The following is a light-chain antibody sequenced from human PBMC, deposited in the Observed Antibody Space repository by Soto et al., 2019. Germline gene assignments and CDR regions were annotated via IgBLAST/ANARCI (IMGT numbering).Light chain of an antibody. V-gene: IGKV3-20*01. CDR2: GAA. CDR1: QSVTRTY. Sequence: EIVLTQSPGTLSLSPGERATLSCRASQSVTRTYLAWYQQTPGQAPRLLIYGAANRATGVPDRLSGSGSGTDFTLTISGLEPEDFAVYYCHQYDRSPFTFGQGTRLEIK. J-gene: IGKJ5*01. CDR3: HQYDRSPFT.